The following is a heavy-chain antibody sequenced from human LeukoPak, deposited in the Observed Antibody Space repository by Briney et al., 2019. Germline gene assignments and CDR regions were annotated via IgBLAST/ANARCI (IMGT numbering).Heavy chain of an antibody. CDR1: GASISSGTYY. Sequence: PSQTLSLTCTVSGASISSGTYYWSWIRQPAGKGLEWIGRIYTSGSTNYNPSLKSRVTISVDTSKNQFSLKLSSVTAADTAVYYCARAATIFGEDYWGQGTLVTVSS. CDR2: IYTSGST. V-gene: IGHV4-61*02. J-gene: IGHJ4*02. CDR3: ARAATIFGEDY. D-gene: IGHD3-3*01.